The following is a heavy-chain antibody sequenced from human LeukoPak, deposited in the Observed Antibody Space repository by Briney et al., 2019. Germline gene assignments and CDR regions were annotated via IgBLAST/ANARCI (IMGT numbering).Heavy chain of an antibody. CDR3: AKDQDYYGSGSYYNPTYYFDY. CDR1: GFTFSSYG. J-gene: IGHJ4*02. D-gene: IGHD3-10*01. V-gene: IGHV3-30*18. CDR2: ISYDGSNK. Sequence: GGSLRLSCAASGFTFSSYGMHWVRQAPGKGLEWVAVISYDGSNKYYADSVKGRFTISRDNSKNTLYLQMNSLRAEDTAVYYCAKDQDYYGSGSYYNPTYYFDYWGQGTLVTVSS.